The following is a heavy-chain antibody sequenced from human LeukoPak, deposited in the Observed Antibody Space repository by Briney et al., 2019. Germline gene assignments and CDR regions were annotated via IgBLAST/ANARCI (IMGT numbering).Heavy chain of an antibody. Sequence: GGSLRLSCAAAGFTFSSYAMSWVRQAPGKGLEWVSAISGSGGSTYYADSVKGRFTISRDNSKNTLYLQMNSLRAEDTAVYYCAKDWRGAVVPRAFDIWGQGTMVTVSS. D-gene: IGHD2-2*01. V-gene: IGHV3-23*01. J-gene: IGHJ3*02. CDR2: ISGSGGST. CDR3: AKDWRGAVVPRAFDI. CDR1: GFTFSSYA.